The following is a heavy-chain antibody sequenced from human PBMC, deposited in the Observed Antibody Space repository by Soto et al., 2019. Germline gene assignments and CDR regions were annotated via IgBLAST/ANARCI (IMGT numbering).Heavy chain of an antibody. J-gene: IGHJ4*02. CDR2: ISVSGDRA. V-gene: IGHV3-23*01. Sequence: HPGGALRLSCAASGLTFRSYAMNWVRQAPGKGPEWVSGISVSGDRAYHANSVKGRFTISRDNSKNTLYLQVNSLRAEDTAVYYCAKDLGDIVVVVAATYLYDYWGQGTLVTVSS. CDR3: AKDLGDIVVVVAATYLYDY. D-gene: IGHD2-15*01. CDR1: GLTFRSYA.